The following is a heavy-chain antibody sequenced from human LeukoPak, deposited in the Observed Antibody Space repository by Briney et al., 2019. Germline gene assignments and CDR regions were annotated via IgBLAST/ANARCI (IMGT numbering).Heavy chain of an antibody. J-gene: IGHJ6*02. D-gene: IGHD3-3*01. CDR2: INSDGSST. CDR1: GFTFSSYW. V-gene: IGHV3-74*01. CDR3: ARSTGGLRFLEWLPYPDYYYYGMDV. Sequence: GGSLRLSCAASGFTFSSYWMHWVRQAPGKGLVWVSHINSDGSSTSYADSVKGRFTISRDNAKNTLYLQMNSLRAEDTAVYYCARSTGGLRFLEWLPYPDYYYYGMDVWGQGTTVTVSS.